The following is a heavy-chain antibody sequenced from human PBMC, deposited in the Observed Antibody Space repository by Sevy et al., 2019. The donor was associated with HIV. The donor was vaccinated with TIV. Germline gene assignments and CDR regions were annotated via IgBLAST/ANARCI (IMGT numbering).Heavy chain of an antibody. J-gene: IGHJ4*02. CDR2: ISGDGSST. CDR1: GFTFSSYW. D-gene: IGHD1-1*01. CDR3: ARDGRATCDFDY. Sequence: GGSLRLSCAASGFTFSSYWMHWVRQAPGKGLVWVSRISGDGSSTTYADSVRGRFTISRDNAKNTLYLQMNSLRAEDTALYYCARDGRATCDFDYWGQGTLVTVSS. V-gene: IGHV3-74*01.